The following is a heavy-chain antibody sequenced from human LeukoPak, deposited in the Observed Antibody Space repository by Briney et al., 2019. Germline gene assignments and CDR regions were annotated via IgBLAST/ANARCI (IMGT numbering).Heavy chain of an antibody. CDR2: INHGGST. Sequence: PSETLSLTCAVYGGSFSGYYWSWIRQPPGKGLEWIGEINHGGSTNYNPSLKSRVTISVDTSKNQFSLKLSSVTAADTAVYYCAREGGTYGMDVWGQGTTVTVSS. CDR3: AREGGTYGMDV. V-gene: IGHV4-34*01. J-gene: IGHJ6*02. D-gene: IGHD1-1*01. CDR1: GGSFSGYY.